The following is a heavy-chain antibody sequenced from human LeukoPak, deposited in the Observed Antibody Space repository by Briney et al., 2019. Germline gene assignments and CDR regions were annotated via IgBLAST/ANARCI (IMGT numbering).Heavy chain of an antibody. CDR1: GGSISSGGYY. V-gene: IGHV4-39*07. D-gene: IGHD1-26*01. CDR2: INHSGST. J-gene: IGHJ3*02. Sequence: SETLSLTCTVSGGSISSGGYYWSWIRQPPGKGLEWIGEINHSGSTNYNPSLKSRVTISVDTSKNQFSLKLSSVTAADTAVYYCARESYLRAFDIWGQGTMVTVSS. CDR3: ARESYLRAFDI.